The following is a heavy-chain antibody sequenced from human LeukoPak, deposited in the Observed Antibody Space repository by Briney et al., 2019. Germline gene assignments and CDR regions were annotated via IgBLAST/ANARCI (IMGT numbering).Heavy chain of an antibody. CDR1: GFTFSSYT. V-gene: IGHV3-23*01. D-gene: IGHD2-21*01. CDR2: ISDSGGNT. CDR3: AKKIPFDS. Sequence: GGSLRLSCAASGFTFSSYTMSWVRQAPGKGLEWVSSISDSGGNTYYAHSVRGRFTISRDNSKNTLYLQMNSLRAEDTALYYCAKKIPFDSSGQGTLVTVSS. J-gene: IGHJ4*02.